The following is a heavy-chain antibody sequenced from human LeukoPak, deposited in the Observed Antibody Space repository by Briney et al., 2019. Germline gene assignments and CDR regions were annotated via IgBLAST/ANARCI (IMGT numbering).Heavy chain of an antibody. CDR3: ARGYSSSWYD. CDR2: IFSGGTT. J-gene: IGHJ4*02. CDR1: GFTFNSYA. Sequence: GGSLRLSCAASGFTFNSYAMSWVRQAPGKGLEWVSVIFSGGTTYYADSVKDRFTISRDNSKNTLYLQMNSLRAEDTAMYYCARGYSSSWYDWGQGTLVTVSS. V-gene: IGHV3-53*01. D-gene: IGHD6-13*01.